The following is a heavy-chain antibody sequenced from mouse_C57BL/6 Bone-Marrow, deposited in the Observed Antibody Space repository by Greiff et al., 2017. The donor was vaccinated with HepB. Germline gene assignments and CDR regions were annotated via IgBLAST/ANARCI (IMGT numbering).Heavy chain of an antibody. Sequence: QVQLKQSGAELVKPGASVKLSCKASGYTFTEYTIHWVKQRSGQGLEWIGWFYPGSGSIKYNEKFKDKATLTADKSSSTVYMELSRLTSEDSAVYLCARHERGGDGYYVSCWYFDVWGTGTTVTVSS. V-gene: IGHV1-62-2*01. D-gene: IGHD2-3*01. CDR1: GYTFTEYT. CDR3: ARHERGGDGYYVSCWYFDV. J-gene: IGHJ1*03. CDR2: FYPGSGSI.